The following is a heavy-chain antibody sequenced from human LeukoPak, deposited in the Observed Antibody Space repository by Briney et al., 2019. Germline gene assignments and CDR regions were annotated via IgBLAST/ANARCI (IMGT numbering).Heavy chain of an antibody. CDR2: IYTSGST. CDR3: ARIVPAATGWFDP. J-gene: IGHJ5*02. V-gene: IGHV4-4*07. CDR1: GGSISSYH. D-gene: IGHD2-2*01. Sequence: SETLSLICTVSGGSISSYHWSWIQQPAGKRLEWIGRIYTSGSTNYNPSLKSRVTMSVDTSKNQFSLKLSSVTAADTAVYYCARIVPAATGWFDPWGQGTLVTVSS.